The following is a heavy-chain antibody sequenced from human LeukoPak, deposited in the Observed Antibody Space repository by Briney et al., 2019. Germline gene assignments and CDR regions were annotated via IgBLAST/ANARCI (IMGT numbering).Heavy chain of an antibody. CDR1: GFIFSDYS. CDR3: ARGSSTHGEYYFDY. CDR2: IGGSTSTI. V-gene: IGHV3-48*01. Sequence: PGGSLRLSCAASGFIFSDYSMNWVRQAPGKGLEWLSYIGGSTSTISYADSVKGRFTISRDNAKNPLYLQMNSLRAEDTAVYYCARGSSTHGEYYFDYWGQGTLVTVSS. J-gene: IGHJ4*02. D-gene: IGHD2-2*01.